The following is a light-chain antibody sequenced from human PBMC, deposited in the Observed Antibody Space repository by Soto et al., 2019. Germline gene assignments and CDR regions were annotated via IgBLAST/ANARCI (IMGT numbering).Light chain of an antibody. Sequence: QSVLTQPPSVSAAPGQTVTISCSGGSSNIGNNFVSWYQQLPGTAPKLLIYENNKRPSGIPDRFSGSKSGTSATLGITGLQTGDEADYYCGTWDSSLGAYVFGTGTKVTVL. V-gene: IGLV1-51*02. CDR1: SSNIGNNF. CDR3: GTWDSSLGAYV. J-gene: IGLJ1*01. CDR2: ENN.